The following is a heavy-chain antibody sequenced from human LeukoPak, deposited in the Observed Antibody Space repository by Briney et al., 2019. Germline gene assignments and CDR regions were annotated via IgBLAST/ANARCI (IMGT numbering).Heavy chain of an antibody. CDR3: AKGRSRDYSSGWYFDS. J-gene: IGHJ4*02. D-gene: IGHD6-19*01. CDR1: GFTFGNYA. Sequence: GGSLRLSCAASGFTFGNYALNWVRQTPGKGLEWGSGISGSGFTTYYADSLKGRFTISRDNSKNTLYLQMNSLRAEDTAVYYCAKGRSRDYSSGWYFDSWGQGTLVTVSS. CDR2: ISGSGFTT. V-gene: IGHV3-23*01.